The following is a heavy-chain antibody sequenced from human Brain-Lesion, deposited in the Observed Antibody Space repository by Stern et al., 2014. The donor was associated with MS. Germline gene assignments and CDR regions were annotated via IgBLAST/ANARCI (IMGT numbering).Heavy chain of an antibody. CDR2: VRPYNGKT. V-gene: IGHV1-18*04. J-gene: IGHJ4*02. Sequence: VQLVESGSEVKEPGASVKVSCKTSGFTFANYGIDWVRQAHGQGLEWMGLVRPYNGKTNYEQTFQGRVTMTSDTSTTTAYMELRSLRSDDTAVYYCARYDSGSADYWGQGTLVTVSS. D-gene: IGHD6-19*01. CDR3: ARYDSGSADY. CDR1: GFTFANYG.